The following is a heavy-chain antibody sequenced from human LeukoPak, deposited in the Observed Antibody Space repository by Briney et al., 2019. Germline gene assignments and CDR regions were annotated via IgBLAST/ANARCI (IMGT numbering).Heavy chain of an antibody. J-gene: IGHJ4*02. CDR3: APSRGLDMIFDD. V-gene: IGHV3-23*01. CDR1: GFTFSSYA. Sequence: GGSLRLSCAASGFTFSSYAMTWVRQVPGKGLEWVSSISGSGDIIYYADSVKGRFTISRDNSKNTLHVQMNSLRAEDTAVYYCAPSRGLDMIFDDWGQGTLVTVSS. D-gene: IGHD2-2*03. CDR2: ISGSGDII.